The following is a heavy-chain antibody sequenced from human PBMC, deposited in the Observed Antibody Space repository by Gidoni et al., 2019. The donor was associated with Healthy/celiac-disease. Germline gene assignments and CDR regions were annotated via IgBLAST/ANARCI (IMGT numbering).Heavy chain of an antibody. CDR1: GFTFSSYG. J-gene: IGHJ6*02. D-gene: IGHD2-2*01. CDR3: ARNQEGIQGNYYYGMDV. V-gene: IGHV3-33*01. Sequence: QVQLVESGGGVVQPGRSLRLSCAASGFTFSSYGMHWVRQAPGKGLEWVAVIWYDGSNKYYADSVKGRFTISRDNSKNTLYLQMNSLRAEDTAVYYCARNQEGIQGNYYYGMDVWGQGTTVTVSS. CDR2: IWYDGSNK.